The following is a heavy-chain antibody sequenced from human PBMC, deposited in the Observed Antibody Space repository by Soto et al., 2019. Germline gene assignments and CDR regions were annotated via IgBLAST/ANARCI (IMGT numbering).Heavy chain of an antibody. J-gene: IGHJ6*02. CDR2: ISAYNGNT. Sequence: ASVKVSCKASGYTFTSYGISWVRQAPGQGLEWMGWISAYNGNTNYAQKLQGRVTMTTDTSTSTAYMELRSLRSDDTAVYYCAGAPWSRYSYGYWYYYGMDVWGQGTTVTVSS. D-gene: IGHD5-18*01. CDR1: GYTFTSYG. CDR3: AGAPWSRYSYGYWYYYGMDV. V-gene: IGHV1-18*01.